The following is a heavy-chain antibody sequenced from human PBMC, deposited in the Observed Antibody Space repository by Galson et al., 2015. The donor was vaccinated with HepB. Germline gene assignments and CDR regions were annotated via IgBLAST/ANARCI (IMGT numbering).Heavy chain of an antibody. Sequence: ETLSLTCTVSGSSISSYYWSWIRQPAGKGLEWIGRIYTSGSTNYNPSLKSRVTMSVDTSKNQFSLKLSSVTAADTAVYYCARDGFGGVIVYNWFDPWGQGTLVTVSS. V-gene: IGHV4-4*07. CDR2: IYTSGST. CDR3: ARDGFGGVIVYNWFDP. J-gene: IGHJ5*02. D-gene: IGHD3-16*02. CDR1: GSSISSYY.